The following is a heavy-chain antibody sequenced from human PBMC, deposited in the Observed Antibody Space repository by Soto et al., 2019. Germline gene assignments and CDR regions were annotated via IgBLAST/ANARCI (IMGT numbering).Heavy chain of an antibody. D-gene: IGHD6-19*01. V-gene: IGHV3-74*01. CDR2: INSGATTT. Sequence: EVQLVESGGGLVQPGGSLRLSCAASGFTFSSSWIHWVRQGPGKGLVWVSRINSGATTTNYADSVKGRFTISRDNAKNTMYLQMDSLTAEATAVYYCARGPSGWYGYDYWGQGTLVTVSS. J-gene: IGHJ4*02. CDR3: ARGPSGWYGYDY. CDR1: GFTFSSSW.